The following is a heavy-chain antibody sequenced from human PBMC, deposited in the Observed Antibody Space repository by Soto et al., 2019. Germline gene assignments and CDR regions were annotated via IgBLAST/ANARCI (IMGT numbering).Heavy chain of an antibody. CDR1: SGSFSGYY. Sequence: SETLSLTCAVYSGSFSGYYYSWIRQSPGKGLEWIGYIYYSGSTNYNPSLKSRVTISVDTSKNQFSLKLSSVTAADTAVYYCARGRYCSSTSCYLHVYGMDVWGQGTTVTVSS. V-gene: IGHV4-34*01. J-gene: IGHJ6*02. D-gene: IGHD2-2*01. CDR2: IYYSGST. CDR3: ARGRYCSSTSCYLHVYGMDV.